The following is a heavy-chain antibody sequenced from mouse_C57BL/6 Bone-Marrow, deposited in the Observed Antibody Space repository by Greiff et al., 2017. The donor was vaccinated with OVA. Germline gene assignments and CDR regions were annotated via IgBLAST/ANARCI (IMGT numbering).Heavy chain of an antibody. Sequence: VQLQQPGAELVMPGASVKLSCKASGYTFTSYWMHWVKQRPGQGLEWIGEIDPSDSYTNYNQKFKGKSTLTVDKSSSTAYMQLSSLTSEDSAVYYGARKGDYYTPFAYWGQGTLVTVSA. V-gene: IGHV1-69*01. D-gene: IGHD2-12*01. J-gene: IGHJ3*01. CDR1: GYTFTSYW. CDR2: IDPSDSYT. CDR3: ARKGDYYTPFAY.